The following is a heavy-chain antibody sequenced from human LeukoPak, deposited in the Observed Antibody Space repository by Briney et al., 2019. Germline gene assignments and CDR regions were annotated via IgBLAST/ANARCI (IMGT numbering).Heavy chain of an antibody. J-gene: IGHJ4*02. D-gene: IGHD6-19*01. V-gene: IGHV3-48*03. CDR1: GSTFSSHT. Sequence: GGSLRLFCAASGSTFSSHTLKWVRQAPGKGLEWISYISNTGSVIYYADSVKGRFTISRDNAKNSLYLQMKSLRVEDTAVYYCARDLSEPHWYSSGWSLDVWGQGTLVTVSS. CDR2: ISNTGSVI. CDR3: ARDLSEPHWYSSGWSLDV.